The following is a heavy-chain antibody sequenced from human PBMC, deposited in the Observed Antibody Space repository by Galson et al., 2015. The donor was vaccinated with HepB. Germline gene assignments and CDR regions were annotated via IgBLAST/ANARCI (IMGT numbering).Heavy chain of an antibody. D-gene: IGHD4-17*01. CDR2: IKSKTDGGTT. V-gene: IGHV3-15*01. CDR1: GFTFSNAW. Sequence: SLRLSCAASGFTFSNAWMSWVRQAPGKGLEWVGRIKSKTDGGTTDYAAPVKGRFTISRDDSKNTLYLQMNSLKTEDTAVYYCTTLLLPNDYGDYHEVGYDYWGQGTLVTVSS. J-gene: IGHJ4*02. CDR3: TTLLLPNDYGDYHEVGYDY.